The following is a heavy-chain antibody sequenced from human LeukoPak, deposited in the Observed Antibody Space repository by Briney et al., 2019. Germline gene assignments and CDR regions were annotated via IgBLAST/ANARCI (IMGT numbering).Heavy chain of an antibody. CDR3: AKDGSWSYTD. V-gene: IGHV3-30*02. D-gene: IGHD3-10*01. CDR2: TSSDERNK. Sequence: GGSLRLSCAASGFTFSSYSMHWVRQAPGKGLEWVAYTSSDERNKKYADSVKGRFTISRDNSKSTVYLQMNGLGADDTAMYYCAKDGSWSYTDWGQGTLVTVSS. J-gene: IGHJ4*02. CDR1: GFTFSSYS.